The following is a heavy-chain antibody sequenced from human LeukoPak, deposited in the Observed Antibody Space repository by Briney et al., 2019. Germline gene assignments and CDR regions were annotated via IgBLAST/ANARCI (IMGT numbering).Heavy chain of an antibody. CDR3: ACGYSAALDY. J-gene: IGHJ4*02. CDR1: GGTFSSYA. D-gene: IGHD5-18*01. V-gene: IGHV1-69*05. Sequence: ASVKVSYKASGGTFSSYAISWVRQAPGQGLEWMGRIIPIFGTANYAQKFQGRVTITTDESTSTAYMELSSLRSEDTAVYYCACGYSAALDYWGQGTLVTVSS. CDR2: IIPIFGTA.